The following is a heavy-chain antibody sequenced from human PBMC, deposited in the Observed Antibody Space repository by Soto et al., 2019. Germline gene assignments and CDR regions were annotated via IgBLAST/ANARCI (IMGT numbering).Heavy chain of an antibody. Sequence: GESLKISCKGSVYSFTSYWIGWVRQMPGKGLEWMGIIYPGDSDTRYSPSFQGQVTISADKSISTAYLQWSSLKASDTAMYYCARLRAPPPDMGNNMDVWGIGTRVTFSS. V-gene: IGHV5-51*01. CDR3: ARLRAPPPDMGNNMDV. J-gene: IGHJ6*03. D-gene: IGHD4-17*01. CDR1: VYSFTSYW. CDR2: IYPGDSDT.